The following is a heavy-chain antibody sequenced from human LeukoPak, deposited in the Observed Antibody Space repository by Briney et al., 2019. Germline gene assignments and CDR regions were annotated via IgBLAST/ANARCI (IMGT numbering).Heavy chain of an antibody. Sequence: SETLSLTCTVSGGSISSSSYYWGWIRQPPGKGLEWIGSIYYSGSTNYNPSLKSRVTISVDTSKNQFSLKLSSVTAADTAVYYCASLHSSGWYYFDYWGQGTLVTVSS. CDR3: ASLHSSGWYYFDY. J-gene: IGHJ4*02. CDR1: GGSISSSSYY. V-gene: IGHV4-39*07. CDR2: IYYSGST. D-gene: IGHD6-19*01.